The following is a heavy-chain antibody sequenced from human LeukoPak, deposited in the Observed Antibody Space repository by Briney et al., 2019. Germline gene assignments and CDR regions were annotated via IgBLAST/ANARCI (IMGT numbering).Heavy chain of an antibody. CDR1: GVFIATSNW. Sequence: SGTLSLTCAVSGVFIATSNWWTWVRPSPGKGLEWIGEIYHSGTTNYKPSLESRVTISGDKSKNHFSLNLRSVTAADTAVYYCARYSGYALSPGWYYDSWGQGILVTVSS. CDR3: ARYSGYALSPGWYYDS. D-gene: IGHD5-12*01. V-gene: IGHV4-4*02. J-gene: IGHJ4*02. CDR2: IYHSGTT.